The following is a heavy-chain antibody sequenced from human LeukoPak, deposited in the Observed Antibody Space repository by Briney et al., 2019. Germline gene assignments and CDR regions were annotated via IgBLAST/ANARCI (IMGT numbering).Heavy chain of an antibody. Sequence: SETLSLTCSVSDYSISSGYYWGWIRQPAGKGLEWIGNIYHSGTTYYNPSLKSRVTISVDTSKNQFSLKLSSVTAADTAVYYCARTLFYYDSSGYRPAYFDSWGQGTLVAVSS. D-gene: IGHD3-22*01. V-gene: IGHV4-38-2*02. CDR3: ARTLFYYDSSGYRPAYFDS. J-gene: IGHJ4*02. CDR2: IYHSGTT. CDR1: DYSISSGYY.